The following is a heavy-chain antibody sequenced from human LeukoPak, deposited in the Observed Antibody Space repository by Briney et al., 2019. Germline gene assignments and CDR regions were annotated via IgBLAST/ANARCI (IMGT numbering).Heavy chain of an antibody. CDR2: ISGSGGST. CDR1: GFTFSSYA. J-gene: IGHJ4*02. D-gene: IGHD3-22*01. CDR3: ARLSNYYDSSGYYTDY. Sequence: GGSLRLSCAASGFTFSSYAMGWVRQAPGKGLEWVSAISGSGGSTYYADSVKGRFTISRDNSKNTLYLQMNSLRAEDTAVYYCARLSNYYDSSGYYTDYWGQGTLVTVSS. V-gene: IGHV3-23*01.